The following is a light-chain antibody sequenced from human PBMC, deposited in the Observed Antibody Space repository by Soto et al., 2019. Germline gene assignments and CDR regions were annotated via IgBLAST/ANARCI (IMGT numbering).Light chain of an antibody. CDR3: QQYVSPPIT. CDR1: QSVASSY. J-gene: IGKJ5*01. CDR2: GAS. Sequence: PGERATLSCRVSQSVASSYLAWYQQKPGQAPRLLIYGASSGATGIPDRFSGSGSGTDFTLTISRLEPEDFAVYYCQQYVSPPITFGQGTRLEIK. V-gene: IGKV3-20*01.